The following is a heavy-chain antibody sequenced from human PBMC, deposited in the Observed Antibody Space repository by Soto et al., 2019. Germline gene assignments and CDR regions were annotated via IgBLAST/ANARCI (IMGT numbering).Heavy chain of an antibody. Sequence: QVQLQVSGPGLVKPSETLSLTCSVSGGSISNYYCSWFRQPPGKGLEWFGHMHYGGNSDYNPSLTSRVTMSVDPPVDHSSLSLSSVAAEHKAGYYCAAQGSGAIHGLVDVWGQGTTVTVSS. CDR2: MHYGGNS. CDR3: AAQGSGAIHGLVDV. D-gene: IGHD3-10*01. CDR1: GGSISNYY. V-gene: IGHV4-59*08. J-gene: IGHJ6*02.